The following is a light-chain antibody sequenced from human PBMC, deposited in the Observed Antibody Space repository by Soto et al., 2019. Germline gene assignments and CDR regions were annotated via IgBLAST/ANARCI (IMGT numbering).Light chain of an antibody. V-gene: IGLV2-14*01. Sequence: QSVLTQPASVSGSPGQSITISCTGTSSDIGTYIYVSWYLQHPGKAPKLLIYEVGNRPSGVSNRFSGSKSGTTASLTISGLQAEDEADYYCSSYTSGNSVVFGGGTKLTVL. CDR2: EVG. CDR1: SSDIGTYIY. J-gene: IGLJ2*01. CDR3: SSYTSGNSVV.